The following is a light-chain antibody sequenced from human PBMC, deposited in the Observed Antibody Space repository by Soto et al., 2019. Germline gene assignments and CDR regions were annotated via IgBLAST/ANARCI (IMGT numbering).Light chain of an antibody. CDR3: QSYDSSFVL. V-gene: IGLV6-57*04. J-gene: IGLJ2*01. CDR1: RVGIASNY. CDR2: EQN. Sequence: NFMLTQPHSVSESPGETEPISCTRIRVGIASNYVQWYQQRPGSAPTIVIYEQNQRPSGVPDRFSGSTDGSSNSASLTISGLQTEDEADYYCQSYDSSFVLFGGGTKLTVL.